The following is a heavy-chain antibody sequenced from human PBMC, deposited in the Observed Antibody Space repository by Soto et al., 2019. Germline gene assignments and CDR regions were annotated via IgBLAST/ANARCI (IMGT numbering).Heavy chain of an antibody. Sequence: GASVKVSCKASGYTFTGYYMHWVRQAPGQGLEWMGWINPNSGGTNYAQKFQGWVTMTRDTSISTAYMELSRLRSDDTAVYYCARELTEHSSSPARKYNWFDPWGQGTLVTVSS. CDR2: INPNSGGT. J-gene: IGHJ5*02. CDR3: ARELTEHSSSPARKYNWFDP. V-gene: IGHV1-2*04. CDR1: GYTFTGYY. D-gene: IGHD6-6*01.